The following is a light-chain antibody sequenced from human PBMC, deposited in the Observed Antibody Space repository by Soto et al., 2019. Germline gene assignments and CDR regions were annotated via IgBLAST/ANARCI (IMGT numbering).Light chain of an antibody. CDR2: TTS. Sequence: DIQMTQSPSSLSPSVGDRVTITCRASQSISKYLNWYQQKPGKAPKLLIYTTSSLQSGVPSRFSGSGSGTDFTLTISSLQPEDSASYYCQQSYSTPTFGQGTKVEIK. J-gene: IGKJ1*01. V-gene: IGKV1-39*01. CDR3: QQSYSTPT. CDR1: QSISKY.